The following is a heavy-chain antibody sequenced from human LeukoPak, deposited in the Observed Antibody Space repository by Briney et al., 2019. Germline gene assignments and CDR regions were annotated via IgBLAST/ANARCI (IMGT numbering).Heavy chain of an antibody. J-gene: IGHJ6*03. CDR2: ISYDGSNK. CDR1: GFTFSNYA. V-gene: IGHV3-30*04. CDR3: ARSLATSYYHMDV. Sequence: PGGSLRLSCAASGFTFSNYAMHWVRQAPGKGLEWVAVISYDGSNKFYADSVKGRFTISRDNSKNTLHLQMNSLRAEDTAVYYCARSLATSYYHMDVWGKGSAVTVSS. D-gene: IGHD5-12*01.